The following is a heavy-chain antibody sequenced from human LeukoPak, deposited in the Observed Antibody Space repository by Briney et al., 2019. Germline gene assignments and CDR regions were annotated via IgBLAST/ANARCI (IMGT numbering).Heavy chain of an antibody. CDR1: GDSVSSNSAA. CDR2: TYYRSKWYN. J-gene: IGHJ6*03. CDR3: ARGQTYYDFWSGYYRGAHYYYYMDV. V-gene: IGHV6-1*01. D-gene: IGHD3-3*01. Sequence: KPSQTLSLTCAISGDSVSSNSAAWNWIRQSPSRGLEWLGRTYYRSKWYNDYAVSVKSRITINPDTSKNQFSLQLNSVTPEDTAVYYCARGQTYYDFWSGYYRGAHYYYYMDVWGKGTTVTVSS.